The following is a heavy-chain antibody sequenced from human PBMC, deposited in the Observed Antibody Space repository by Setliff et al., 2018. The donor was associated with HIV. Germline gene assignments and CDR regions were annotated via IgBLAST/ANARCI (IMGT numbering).Heavy chain of an antibody. J-gene: IGHJ4*02. CDR2: IYPGDSDT. CDR3: ARGNYDILTGYIGYYDY. Sequence: GESLKISCKGSGYSFTSYWIGWVRQMPGKGLEWVGIIYPGDSDTRYSPSFQGQVTISADKSISTAYLQWSSLKASDTAMYYCARGNYDILTGYIGYYDYWGQGTLVTVSS. D-gene: IGHD3-9*01. CDR1: GYSFTSYW. V-gene: IGHV5-51*01.